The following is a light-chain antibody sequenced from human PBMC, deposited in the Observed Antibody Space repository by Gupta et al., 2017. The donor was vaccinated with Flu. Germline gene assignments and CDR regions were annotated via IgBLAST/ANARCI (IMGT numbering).Light chain of an antibody. Sequence: DIVMTQSPDSLAVSLVERATINCKSSQSVLYSSNNKNYLAWYQQKPGQPPKLLIYWASTRESGVPDRFSGSGSGTDFTLTISSLQAEDVAVYYCQQYYSTPLTWTFGQGTKVEIK. V-gene: IGKV4-1*01. CDR3: QQYYSTPLTWT. CDR2: WAS. J-gene: IGKJ1*01. CDR1: QSVLYSSNNKNY.